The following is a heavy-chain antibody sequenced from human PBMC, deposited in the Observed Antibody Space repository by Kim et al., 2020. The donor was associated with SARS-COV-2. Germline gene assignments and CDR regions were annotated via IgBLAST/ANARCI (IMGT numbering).Heavy chain of an antibody. V-gene: IGHV4-31*01. CDR3: AALNSGSLTSSYYFSY. Sequence: SETLSLTCTVSGDSISNNGYYWSWVRQRPGQGLECIGYIFHSGSTYYSPSLKSQVTMSVDRSRNQFSLNLKSVTAAATALYYCAALNSGSLTSSYYFSYWGQVMLVTVSS. CDR1: GDSISNNGYY. J-gene: IGHJ4*02. CDR2: IFHSGST. D-gene: IGHD3-10*01.